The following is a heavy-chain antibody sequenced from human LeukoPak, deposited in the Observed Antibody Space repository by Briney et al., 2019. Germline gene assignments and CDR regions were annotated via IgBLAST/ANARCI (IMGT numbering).Heavy chain of an antibody. CDR1: GYTFTGYY. Sequence: ASVKVSCKASGYTFTGYYMHWVRQAPGQGLEWMGWINPNSGGTNYAQKFQGRVTMTRDTSISTAYMELSRLRSDDTAVYHCARDSSTSYYYYGMDVWGQGTTVTVSS. D-gene: IGHD2-2*01. V-gene: IGHV1-2*02. CDR3: ARDSSTSYYYYGMDV. J-gene: IGHJ6*02. CDR2: INPNSGGT.